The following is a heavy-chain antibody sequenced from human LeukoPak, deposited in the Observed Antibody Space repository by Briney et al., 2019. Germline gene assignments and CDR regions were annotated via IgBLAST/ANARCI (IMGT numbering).Heavy chain of an antibody. V-gene: IGHV3-30-3*01. D-gene: IGHD4-17*01. CDR3: ARDRSDYSLDY. J-gene: IGHJ4*02. CDR1: GFTFSSYA. CDR2: ISYDGSNK. Sequence: GGSLRLSCAASGFTFSSYAMHWVRQAPGKGLEWVAVISYDGSNKYYADSVKGRFTISRDNSKNTLYLQMNSLRAEDTAVYYCARDRSDYSLDYWGQGTLVTVSS.